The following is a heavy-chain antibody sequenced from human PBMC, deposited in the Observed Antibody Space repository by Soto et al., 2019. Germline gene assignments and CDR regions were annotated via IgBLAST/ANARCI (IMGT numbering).Heavy chain of an antibody. V-gene: IGHV1-69*02. CDR3: ATLFNWNDAFLVYYFDY. J-gene: IGHJ4*02. CDR2: IIPILGIA. Sequence: ASVKVSCKASGGTFSSYTISWVRQAPGQGLEWMGRIIPILGIANYAQKFQGRVTITADRSTSTAYMELSSLRSEDTAVYYCATLFNWNDAFLVYYFDYWGQGTLVTVSS. D-gene: IGHD1-20*01. CDR1: GGTFSSYT.